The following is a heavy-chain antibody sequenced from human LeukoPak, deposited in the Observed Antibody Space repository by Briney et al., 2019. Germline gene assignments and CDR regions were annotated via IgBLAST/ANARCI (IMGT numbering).Heavy chain of an antibody. CDR2: LNSDGRAT. CDR3: ARGWSYGMDV. J-gene: IGHJ6*02. D-gene: IGHD2-8*01. CDR1: GFTFSGYW. Sequence: PGGSLRLSCAASGFTFSGYWMHWVRHAPGKGLVWVSRLNSDGRATTYADSVKGRFTISRDNAKNTLYLQMNSLRGEDTAVYYCARGWSYGMDVWGQGTTITVSS. V-gene: IGHV3-74*01.